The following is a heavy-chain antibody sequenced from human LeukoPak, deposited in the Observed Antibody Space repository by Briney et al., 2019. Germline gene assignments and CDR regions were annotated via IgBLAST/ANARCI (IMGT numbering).Heavy chain of an antibody. CDR3: ARGSYGDTYY. CDR1: GYTFTSYG. D-gene: IGHD4-17*01. V-gene: IGHV1-18*01. J-gene: IGHJ4*02. CDR2: ISAYNGNT. Sequence: ASVKVACTASGYTFTSYGISWVRQAPGQGLEWMGWISAYNGNTNYAQKLQGRVTLTTDKSTSTAYMELRSLRADDTAVYYCARGSYGDTYYWGQGTLVTVSS.